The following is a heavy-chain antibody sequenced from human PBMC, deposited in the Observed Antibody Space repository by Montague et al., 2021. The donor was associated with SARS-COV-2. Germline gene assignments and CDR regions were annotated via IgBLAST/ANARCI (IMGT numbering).Heavy chain of an antibody. D-gene: IGHD1-26*01. V-gene: IGHV6-1*01. Sequence: EAVKSRITINPDTSKNQISLQLNSVTPEDTAVYYCARTSASSDYWGQGTLVTVSS. CDR3: ARTSASSDY. J-gene: IGHJ4*02.